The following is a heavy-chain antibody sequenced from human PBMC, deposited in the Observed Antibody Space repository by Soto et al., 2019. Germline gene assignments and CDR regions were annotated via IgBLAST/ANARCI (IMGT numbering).Heavy chain of an antibody. V-gene: IGHV1-46*03. D-gene: IGHD6-6*01. Sequence: ASVKVSCKASGYTFTSYFMHWVRQAPGQGLEWMGIINPSGGRTSYAQKFQGRVTMTWDTSTSTVYLELSSLRSEDTAVYYCAREEYQLMHAFDIWGRGTMVTVSS. J-gene: IGHJ3*02. CDR2: INPSGGRT. CDR3: AREEYQLMHAFDI. CDR1: GYTFTSYF.